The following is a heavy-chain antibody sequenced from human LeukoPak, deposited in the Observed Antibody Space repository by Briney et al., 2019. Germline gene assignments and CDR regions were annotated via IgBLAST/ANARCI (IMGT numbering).Heavy chain of an antibody. J-gene: IGHJ4*02. D-gene: IGHD6-13*01. CDR2: MNPNTGGT. V-gene: IGHV1-2*02. Sequence: ASVKVSCKASGYTFTSYGISWVRQAPGQGLEWMGWMNPNTGGTNFAEKFQGRVTMTRDTSISTAYMELSRLTSDDTAVYYCARGAGSSWFDYWGQGTLVTVSS. CDR1: GYTFTSYG. CDR3: ARGAGSSWFDY.